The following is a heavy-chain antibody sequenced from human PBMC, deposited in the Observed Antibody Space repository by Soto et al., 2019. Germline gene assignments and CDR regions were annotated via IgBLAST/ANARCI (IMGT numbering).Heavy chain of an antibody. Sequence: QVQLQQWGAGLLKPSETLSLTCAVYGGSFSGYYWSWIRQPPGKGLEWIGEINHSGSTNYNPSLKSRVTISVDTSKNQFSLKLSSVTAADTAVYYCARDTKEYSYGSRARVKRGYYFDYWGQGTLVTVSS. J-gene: IGHJ4*02. CDR1: GGSFSGYY. CDR3: ARDTKEYSYGSRARVKRGYYFDY. V-gene: IGHV4-34*01. D-gene: IGHD5-18*01. CDR2: INHSGST.